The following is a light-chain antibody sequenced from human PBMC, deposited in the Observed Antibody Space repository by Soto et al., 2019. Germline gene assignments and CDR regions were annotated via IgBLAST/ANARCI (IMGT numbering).Light chain of an antibody. CDR2: DVS. J-gene: IGLJ2*01. V-gene: IGLV2-14*01. Sequence: QSALTQPASVSGSPGQSITISCTGTSSDVGGYNYVSWYQQRPGKAPKLMIYDVSNRPSGVSNRFSVSKSGNTASLTISGLQAEDEADYYCSSYTSSSTPLVFGGGTKLTVL. CDR3: SSYTSSSTPLV. CDR1: SSDVGGYNY.